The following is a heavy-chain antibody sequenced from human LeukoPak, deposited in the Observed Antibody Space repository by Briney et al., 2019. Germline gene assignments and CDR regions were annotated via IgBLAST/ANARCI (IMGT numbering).Heavy chain of an antibody. V-gene: IGHV3-30*03. CDR2: ISYDGSNK. J-gene: IGHJ3*02. CDR3: ARGDAFDI. Sequence: GGSLRLSCAASGFTFSSYSMNWVRRAPGKGLEWVAVISYDGSNKYYADSVKGRFTISRDNSKNTLYLQMNSLRAEDTAVYYCARGDAFDIWGQGTMVTVSS. CDR1: GFTFSSYS.